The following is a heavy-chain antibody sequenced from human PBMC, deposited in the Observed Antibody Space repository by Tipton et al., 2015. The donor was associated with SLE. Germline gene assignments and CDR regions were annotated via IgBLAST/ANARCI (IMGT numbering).Heavy chain of an antibody. CDR1: GYSISSGYY. J-gene: IGHJ3*01. CDR2: IYHSGST. Sequence: TLSLTCTVSGYSISSGYYWGWIRQPPGKGLEWIGNIYHSGSTYYNPSLKSRVTISVDTSKNQFSLRLSSVTAADTAVYYCARSLDTFDVWGQGTMVTVSS. CDR3: ARSLDTFDV. V-gene: IGHV4-38-2*02.